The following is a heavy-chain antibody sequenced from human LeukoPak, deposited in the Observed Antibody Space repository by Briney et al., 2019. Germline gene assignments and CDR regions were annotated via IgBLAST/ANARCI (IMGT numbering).Heavy chain of an antibody. Sequence: PSETLSLTCTVSGGSISSGDYYWSWIRQPPGKGLEWIGYIYYSGSTNYNPSLKSRVTISVDTSKNQFSLKLSSVTAADTAVYYCARLSPPHAEYCGGDCYWFDYWGQGTLVTVSS. CDR1: GGSISSGDYY. V-gene: IGHV4-30-4*08. D-gene: IGHD2-21*02. CDR3: ARLSPPHAEYCGGDCYWFDY. CDR2: IYYSGST. J-gene: IGHJ4*02.